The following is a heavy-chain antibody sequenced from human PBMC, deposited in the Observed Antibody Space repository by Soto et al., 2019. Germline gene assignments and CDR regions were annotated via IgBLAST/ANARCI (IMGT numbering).Heavy chain of an antibody. D-gene: IGHD6-13*01. V-gene: IGHV1-18*01. CDR2: ISAYNGNT. CDR1: GYTFTSYG. J-gene: IGHJ4*02. Sequence: QVPLVQSGAEVKKPGASVKVSCKASGYTFTSYGISWVRQAPGQGLEWMGWISAYNGNTNYAQKFQGRVTMTRDTSISTAYMELSRLRSDDTAVYYCARSDLHPAAGTLCRYWGQGTLVTVSS. CDR3: ARSDLHPAAGTLCRY.